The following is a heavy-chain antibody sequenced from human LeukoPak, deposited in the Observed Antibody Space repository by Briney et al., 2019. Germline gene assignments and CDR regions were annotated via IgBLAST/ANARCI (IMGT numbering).Heavy chain of an antibody. J-gene: IGHJ6*03. CDR1: GFTFISYW. V-gene: IGHV3-7*01. CDR2: IKQDGSEK. Sequence: GGSLRLSCAASGFTFISYWMSWVRQAPGKGLEWVANIKQDGSEKYYVDSVKGRFTISRDNAKNSLYLQMNSLRAEDTAVYYCARAKVTYYDFWSGYTYYYDMDVWGKGSTVTVSS. CDR3: ARAKVTYYDFWSGYTYYYDMDV. D-gene: IGHD3-3*01.